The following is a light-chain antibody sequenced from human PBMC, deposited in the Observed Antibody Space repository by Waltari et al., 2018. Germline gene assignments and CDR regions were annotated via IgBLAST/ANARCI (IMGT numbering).Light chain of an antibody. CDR1: ALPKKY. Sequence: SYELTQPPSVSVSPGQTARIPCSGDALPKKYAYWFQQKPGQSPVLIIYEDSKRPSGIPERFSGSSSGTVATLTVSGAQMEDEADYYCLSTDATGDHDVFGGGTKLTVL. V-gene: IGLV3-10*01. CDR2: EDS. J-gene: IGLJ6*01. CDR3: LSTDATGDHDV.